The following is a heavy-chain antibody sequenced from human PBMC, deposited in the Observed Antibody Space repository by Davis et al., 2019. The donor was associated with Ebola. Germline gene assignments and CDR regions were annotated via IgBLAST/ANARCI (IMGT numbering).Heavy chain of an antibody. V-gene: IGHV3-74*01. Sequence: HTGGSLRLSCAASGFTFSSYWMHWVRQAPGKGLVWVSRINSDGSSTSYAYSVKGRFTISTDNAKNTLYLQMNSLRAEDTAVYYCARAGLEIVVVVAVYYGMDVWGKGTTVTVSS. D-gene: IGHD2-15*01. J-gene: IGHJ6*04. CDR2: INSDGSST. CDR1: GFTFSSYW. CDR3: ARAGLEIVVVVAVYYGMDV.